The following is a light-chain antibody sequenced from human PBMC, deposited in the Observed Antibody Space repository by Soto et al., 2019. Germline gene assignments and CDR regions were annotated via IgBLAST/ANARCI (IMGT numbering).Light chain of an antibody. Sequence: IVLTKSPGALSLSHRESATLYCRASQSVGRNYLAWFQHKPGQAPRLVIYDASNRATGVPDRFSGSGSGTDFTLTVTRLEPEDFGVYYCQQYSSLPRTFGQGTKVDI. J-gene: IGKJ1*01. CDR3: QQYSSLPRT. V-gene: IGKV3-20*01. CDR1: QSVGRNY. CDR2: DAS.